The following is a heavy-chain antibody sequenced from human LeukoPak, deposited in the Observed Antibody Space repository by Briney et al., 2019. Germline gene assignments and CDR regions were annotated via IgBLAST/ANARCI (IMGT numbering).Heavy chain of an antibody. J-gene: IGHJ5*02. V-gene: IGHV4-31*03. CDR3: ARSGYDFNWFDP. CDR1: GGSISRGGYY. D-gene: IGHD5-12*01. Sequence: SETLSLTCTVSGGSISRGGYYWSWIRQHPGKGLEWIGYIYYSGSTYYNPSLKSRVTISVDTSKNQFSLKLSSVTAADTAVYYCARSGYDFNWFDPWGQGTLVTVSS. CDR2: IYYSGST.